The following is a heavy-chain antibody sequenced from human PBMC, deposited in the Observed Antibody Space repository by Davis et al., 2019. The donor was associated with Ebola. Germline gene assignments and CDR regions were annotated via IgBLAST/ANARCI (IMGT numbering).Heavy chain of an antibody. CDR2: IYYSGST. Sequence: SETLSLTCTVSGGSISSYYWSWIRQPPGKGLEYIGYIYYSGSTNYNPSLKSRVTISVGTSKNQFSLKLSSVTAADTAVYYCARVVGELGLDYWGQGTLVTVSS. V-gene: IGHV4-59*01. CDR3: ARVVGELGLDY. CDR1: GGSISSYY. J-gene: IGHJ4*02. D-gene: IGHD1-26*01.